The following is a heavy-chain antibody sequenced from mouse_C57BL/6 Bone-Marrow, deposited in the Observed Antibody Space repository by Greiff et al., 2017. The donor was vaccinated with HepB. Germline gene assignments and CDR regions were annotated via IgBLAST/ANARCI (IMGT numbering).Heavy chain of an antibody. CDR1: GFTFSDYG. J-gene: IGHJ4*01. CDR3: AISGGGEYYAKDY. Sequence: EVQRVESGGGLVKPGGSLKLSCAASGFTFSDYGMHWVRQAPEKGLEWVAYISSGGSTIYYAETVTGRFTISRDNARKTLFLQMTSLRYEAAALYYCAISGGGEYYAKDYGGQGTAVTVSS. CDR2: ISSGGSTI. V-gene: IGHV5-17*01.